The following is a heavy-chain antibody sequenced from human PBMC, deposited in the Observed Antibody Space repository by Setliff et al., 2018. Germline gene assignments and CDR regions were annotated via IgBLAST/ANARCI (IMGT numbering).Heavy chain of an antibody. J-gene: IGHJ4*02. CDR3: ARAGEAAAGRKGVFEY. CDR2: INPGGGSA. D-gene: IGHD6-13*01. V-gene: IGHV1-46*01. CDR1: GYTLSRHY. Sequence: GASVKVSCKATGYTLSRHYMHWARQAPGQGLEWVGIINPGGGSASIVQKFQGRVTMTSDTATSTVHMEFTGLTSEDTAVYYCARAGEAAAGRKGVFEYWGQGTLVTVSS.